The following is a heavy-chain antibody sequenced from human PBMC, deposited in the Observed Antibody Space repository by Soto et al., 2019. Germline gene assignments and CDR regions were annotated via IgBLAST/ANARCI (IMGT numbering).Heavy chain of an antibody. J-gene: IGHJ4*02. D-gene: IGHD6-19*01. CDR1: GGSISSSSYY. Sequence: SETLSLTCTVSGGSISSSSYYWGWVRQPPGKGLEWIGSIYYSGSTYYNPSLESRVTISVDTPKNQFSLKLSSVTAADTAVYYCARVYSSGWYAHRDYWGQGTLVTVSS. CDR2: IYYSGST. CDR3: ARVYSSGWYAHRDY. V-gene: IGHV4-39*01.